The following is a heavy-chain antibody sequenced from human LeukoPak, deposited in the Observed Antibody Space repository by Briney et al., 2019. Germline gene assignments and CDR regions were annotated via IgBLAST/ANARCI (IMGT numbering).Heavy chain of an antibody. D-gene: IGHD2-8*01. Sequence: SETLSLTCTVSGGSISSHYWTWIRQPPGKGLEWIGYIYNSGSTNYNPSLKSRVTISLDTSRNQFSLKLTSVAAADTALYYCASEYCTSSTCRFDSWGQGTLVTVSS. CDR3: ASEYCTSSTCRFDS. J-gene: IGHJ4*02. V-gene: IGHV4-59*11. CDR2: IYNSGST. CDR1: GGSISSHY.